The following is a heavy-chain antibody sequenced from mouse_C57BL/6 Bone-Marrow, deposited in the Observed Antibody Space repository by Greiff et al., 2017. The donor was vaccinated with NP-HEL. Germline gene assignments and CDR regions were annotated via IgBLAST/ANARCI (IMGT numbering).Heavy chain of an antibody. CDR2: ISNGGGST. D-gene: IGHD2-5*01. Sequence: EVKLVESGGGLVQPGGSLKLSCAASGFTFSDYYMYWVRQTPEKRLEWVAYISNGGGSTYYPDTVKGRFTISRDNANNTLYLQLSRLKSEDTAMYYCARQTLNNSNSYFDYWGKGTTLTVSS. CDR1: GFTFSDYY. V-gene: IGHV5-12*01. CDR3: ARQTLNNSNSYFDY. J-gene: IGHJ2*01.